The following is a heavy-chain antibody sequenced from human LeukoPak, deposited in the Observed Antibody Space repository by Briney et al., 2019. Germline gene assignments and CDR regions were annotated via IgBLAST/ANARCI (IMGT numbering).Heavy chain of an antibody. D-gene: IGHD4-17*01. J-gene: IGHJ4*02. Sequence: PSETLSLTCTVSGGSVTSENWWNWVRQPPGKGLEWVGEILYSGSTTYNPSLKSRVIISMDKSKNQLSLTLTSVTVADAAVYYCARGGTTVTTELGASFDYWGQGTLVTVSS. CDR1: GGSVTSENW. V-gene: IGHV4-4*02. CDR2: ILYSGST. CDR3: ARGGTTVTTELGASFDY.